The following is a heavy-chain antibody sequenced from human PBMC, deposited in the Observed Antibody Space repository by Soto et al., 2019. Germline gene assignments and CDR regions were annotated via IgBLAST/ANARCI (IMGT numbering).Heavy chain of an antibody. Sequence: GASVKVCCKASGGTFSTCAMGWVRQEHGQGLEWMGGIIPIFGTAKYAQKFQGRVTITADESTSTAYMELSSLRSEDTAVYYCAREIFGVIISGGRDAFDIWGQGTMVTVSS. V-gene: IGHV1-69*01. CDR3: AREIFGVIISGGRDAFDI. J-gene: IGHJ3*02. D-gene: IGHD3-3*01. CDR1: GGTFSTCA. CDR2: IIPIFGTA.